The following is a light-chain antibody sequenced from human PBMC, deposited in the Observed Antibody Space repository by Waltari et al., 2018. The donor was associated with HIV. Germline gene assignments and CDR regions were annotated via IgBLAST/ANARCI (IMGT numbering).Light chain of an antibody. Sequence: EIVLTQSPATLSLSPGERATLSCRASQSVGTLLAWYQQKPGQAPRLLIYAASNRATGIPARFSGRGSGTDFTLTISGLEPEDFAIYYCQRRTNWPPEITFGGGSKVEIK. CDR3: QRRTNWPPEIT. CDR2: AAS. CDR1: QSVGTL. V-gene: IGKV3-11*01. J-gene: IGKJ4*01.